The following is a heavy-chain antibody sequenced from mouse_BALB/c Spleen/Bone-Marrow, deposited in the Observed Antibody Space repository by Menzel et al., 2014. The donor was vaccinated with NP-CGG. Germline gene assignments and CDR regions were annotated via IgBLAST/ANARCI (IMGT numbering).Heavy chain of an antibody. J-gene: IGHJ2*01. Sequence: VQLQQSGAELVKPGASVKLSCTASGFNIKDTYMHWVKQRPEQGLEWIGRIDPAYGNTKYDPKFQGKATITADTSSNTAYLQLSSLTSEDTAVYYCALYYDYDVGYWGQGTTLTVSS. CDR2: IDPAYGNT. CDR1: GFNIKDTY. D-gene: IGHD2-4*01. V-gene: IGHV14-3*02. CDR3: ALYYDYDVGY.